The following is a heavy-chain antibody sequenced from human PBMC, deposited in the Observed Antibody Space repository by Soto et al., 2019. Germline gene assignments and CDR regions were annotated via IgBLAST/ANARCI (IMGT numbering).Heavy chain of an antibody. CDR2: IYYSGST. D-gene: IGHD3-10*01. V-gene: IGHV4-31*03. CDR1: GGSISSGGYY. CDR3: ARRVLLWFGEAPDAFDI. J-gene: IGHJ3*02. Sequence: QVQLQESGPGLVKPSQTLSLTCTVSGGSISSGGYYWSWIRQHPGKGLEWIGYIYYSGSTYYNTSLKSRVTISVDTSKNQFSLKLSSVTAADTAVYYCARRVLLWFGEAPDAFDIWGQGTMVTVSS.